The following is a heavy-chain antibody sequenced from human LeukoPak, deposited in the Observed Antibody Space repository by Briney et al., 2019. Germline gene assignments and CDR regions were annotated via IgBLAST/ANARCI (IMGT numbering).Heavy chain of an antibody. V-gene: IGHV4-59*01. J-gene: IGHJ4*02. Sequence: SETLSLTCTVSGGSITGNYWTWIRQPPGKGLEWIGYIYYSGSTIYNPSLESRVIISVDTSKNQFSLKLSSVTAADTAVYYCARDEQAAPFDYWGQGTLVTVSS. D-gene: IGHD1/OR15-1a*01. CDR1: GGSITGNY. CDR3: ARDEQAAPFDY. CDR2: IYYSGST.